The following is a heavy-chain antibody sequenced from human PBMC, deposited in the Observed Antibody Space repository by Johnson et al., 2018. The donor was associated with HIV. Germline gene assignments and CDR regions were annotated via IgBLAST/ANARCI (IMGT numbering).Heavy chain of an antibody. CDR2: LGTAGDT. Sequence: VQLVESGGGLVQTGGSLRLSCAASEFAFSSYDMHWVRQAPGKGLEWVSSLGTAGDTSYSDSVKGRFTISRDDSKNIAYLQMNSLKTEDTAVYYCTGGRDLRAFDIWGQGTMVTVSS. V-gene: IGHV3-13*01. CDR1: EFAFSSYD. J-gene: IGHJ3*02. CDR3: TGGRDLRAFDI. D-gene: IGHD7-27*01.